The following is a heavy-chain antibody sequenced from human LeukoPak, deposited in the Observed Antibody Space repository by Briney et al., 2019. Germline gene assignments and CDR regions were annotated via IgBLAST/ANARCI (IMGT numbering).Heavy chain of an antibody. Sequence: PGGSLRLSCAASGFTVSSNYMSWIRQPPGKGLEWIGEINHSGSTNYNPSLKSRVTISVDTSKNQFSLKLSSVTAADTAVYYCARVYYGGHFDYWGQGTLVTVSS. D-gene: IGHD4-23*01. CDR3: ARVYYGGHFDY. CDR2: INHSGST. CDR1: GFTVSSNY. J-gene: IGHJ4*02. V-gene: IGHV4-34*01.